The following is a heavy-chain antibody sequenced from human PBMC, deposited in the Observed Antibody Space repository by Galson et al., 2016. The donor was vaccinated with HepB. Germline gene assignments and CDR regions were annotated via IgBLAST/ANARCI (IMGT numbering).Heavy chain of an antibody. CDR3: AQDQLDY. J-gene: IGHJ4*02. Sequence: CLRLSCAASEFTVSNSYMSWVRQAPGKGLEWLSLIYRDGTTFYADSVKGRFTISRDSSKNTPYLQMNSLRVEDTAVYYCAQDQLDYWGQGTLVTVSS. CDR2: IYRDGTT. CDR1: EFTVSNSY. V-gene: IGHV3-53*01.